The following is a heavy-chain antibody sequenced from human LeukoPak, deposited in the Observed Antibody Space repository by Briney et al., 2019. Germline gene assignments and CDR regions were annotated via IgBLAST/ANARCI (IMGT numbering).Heavy chain of an antibody. CDR1: GFTFSSYA. D-gene: IGHD6-13*01. Sequence: PGGSLRLSCAASGFTFSSYAMSWVRQAPGKGLEWVSSISTSGSTIYSADSVKGRFTISRDSAKNSLYLQMNSLGAEDTAVYYCARASSWYDFDYWGQGTLVTVSS. CDR2: ISTSGSTI. V-gene: IGHV3-48*03. J-gene: IGHJ4*02. CDR3: ARASSWYDFDY.